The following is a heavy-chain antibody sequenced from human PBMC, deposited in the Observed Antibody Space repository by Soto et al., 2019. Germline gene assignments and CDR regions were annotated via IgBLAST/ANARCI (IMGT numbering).Heavy chain of an antibody. Sequence: PSETLSLTCTVSGGSISSYYWSWIRQPPGKGLEWIGYIYYSGSTNYNPSLKSRVTISVDTSKNQFYLKLSSVTAADTAVYYCAGQYSSGWPSFDPWGKGTRATVS. V-gene: IGHV4-59*01. J-gene: IGHJ5*02. CDR3: AGQYSSGWPSFDP. CDR2: IYYSGST. D-gene: IGHD6-19*01. CDR1: GGSISSYY.